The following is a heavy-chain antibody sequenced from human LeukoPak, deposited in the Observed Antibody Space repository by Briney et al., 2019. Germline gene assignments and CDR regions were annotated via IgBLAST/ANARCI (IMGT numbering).Heavy chain of an antibody. CDR1: GFTFSRYA. CDR3: AKVAKYYYGSETYYFFEH. V-gene: IGHV3-30*04. CDR2: ISYDGSKK. Sequence: GGSLRLSCAASGFTFSRYAMHWVRQAPGKGLEWVAVISYDGSKKNYADSVKGRFTISRDNAKNSLYLQMNSLRVEDTAVYYCAKVAKYYYGSETYYFFEHWGQGTPVTASS. D-gene: IGHD3-10*01. J-gene: IGHJ4*02.